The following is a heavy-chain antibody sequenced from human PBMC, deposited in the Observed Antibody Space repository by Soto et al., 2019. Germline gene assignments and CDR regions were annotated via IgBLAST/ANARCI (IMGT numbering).Heavy chain of an antibody. J-gene: IGHJ4*02. D-gene: IGHD6-13*01. CDR2: ISYDGSNK. CDR1: GFTFSSYG. V-gene: IGHV3-30*18. Sequence: SLRLSCAASGFTFSSYGIHWVRQAPGKGLEWVAVISYDGSNKYYADSVKGRFTISRDNSKNTLYLQMNSLRAEDTAVYYCANQGASYSSSWYRVYWGQGTLVTVSS. CDR3: ANQGASYSSSWYRVY.